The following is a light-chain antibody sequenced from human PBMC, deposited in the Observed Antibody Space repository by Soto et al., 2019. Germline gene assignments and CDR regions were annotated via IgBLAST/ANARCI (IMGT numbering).Light chain of an antibody. CDR3: TSYTTSSTHWV. V-gene: IGLV2-14*01. J-gene: IGLJ3*02. Sequence: QSVLTQPASVSGSPGQSITISCTGTSSDVGGYNYVSWYQQHPGKAPQLMICEVSNRPSGVSNRFSGSKSGNTASLTISGLQAEDEADYYCTSYTTSSTHWVFGGGTKLTVL. CDR2: EVS. CDR1: SSDVGGYNY.